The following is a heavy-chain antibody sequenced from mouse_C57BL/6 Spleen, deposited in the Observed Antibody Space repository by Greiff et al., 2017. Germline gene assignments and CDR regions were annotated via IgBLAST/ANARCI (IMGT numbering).Heavy chain of an antibody. CDR1: GYAFSSYW. J-gene: IGHJ2*01. V-gene: IGHV1-80*01. D-gene: IGHD2-5*01. CDR3: ARSGSKYFDY. Sequence: VKLMESGAELVKPGASVKISCKASGYAFSSYWMNWVKQRPGKGLEWIGQIYPGDGDTNYNGKFKGKATLTADKSSSTAYMQLSSLTSEDSAVYFCARSGSKYFDYWGQGTTLTVSS. CDR2: IYPGDGDT.